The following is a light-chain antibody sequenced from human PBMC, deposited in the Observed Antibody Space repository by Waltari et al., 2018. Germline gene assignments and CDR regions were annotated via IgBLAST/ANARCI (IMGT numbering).Light chain of an antibody. Sequence: ELVFTQSPVTLSLNPGELATLSCRASQSAGDYLAWYQQKPGQPPRLLIYDATIRAPGFPARFSGSGSGTDFTLTISGLEPEDFAVYFCQLRTNWPPGLTFGGGTKVEIK. J-gene: IGKJ4*01. CDR1: QSAGDY. CDR3: QLRTNWPPGLT. CDR2: DAT. V-gene: IGKV3-11*01.